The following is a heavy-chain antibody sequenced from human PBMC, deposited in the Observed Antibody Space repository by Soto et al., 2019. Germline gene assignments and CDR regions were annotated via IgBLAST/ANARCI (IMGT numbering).Heavy chain of an antibody. J-gene: IGHJ4*02. Sequence: QVQLVESGGGVVQPGRSLRLSCAASGFTFSSYAMHWVRQAPGKGLEWVAVISYDGSNKYYADSVKGRFTISRDNSKNTLYLQMNRLRAEDTTVYYCAREGSDGGYSGYDDGGLFDYWGQGTLVTVFS. CDR1: GFTFSSYA. D-gene: IGHD5-12*01. CDR2: ISYDGSNK. CDR3: AREGSDGGYSGYDDGGLFDY. V-gene: IGHV3-30-3*01.